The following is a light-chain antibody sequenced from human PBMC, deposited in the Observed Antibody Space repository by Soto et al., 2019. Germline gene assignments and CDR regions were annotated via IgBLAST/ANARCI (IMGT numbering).Light chain of an antibody. V-gene: IGKV3-20*01. CDR1: QSISSSF. CDR2: GAS. J-gene: IGKJ5*01. CDR3: QHYGTSSIT. Sequence: EIVLTQSPGTLSLSPGERATLSCRASQSISSSFLTWYHQTPGQAPRLLIYGASSRATGITDRFSASGSGTDFTLTISRLEPEDFAVYYCQHYGTSSITFGQGTRLEIK.